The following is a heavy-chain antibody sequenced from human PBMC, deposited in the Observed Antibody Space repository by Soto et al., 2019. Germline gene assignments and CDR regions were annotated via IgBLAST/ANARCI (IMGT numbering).Heavy chain of an antibody. D-gene: IGHD5-12*01. CDR3: ARHGSWDVWGIVATTGPFDP. V-gene: IGHV4-30-4*01. CDR2: IYHTGST. J-gene: IGHJ5*02. CDR1: GGSMSRGDYY. Sequence: PSETLSLTCTVSGGSMSRGDYYWSWIRQPPGKGLEWIGFIYHTGSTYYSPSLKNRVTISVDTSKNQFSLKLSSVTAADTAVYYCARHGSWDVWGIVATTGPFDPWGQGTLVTVSS.